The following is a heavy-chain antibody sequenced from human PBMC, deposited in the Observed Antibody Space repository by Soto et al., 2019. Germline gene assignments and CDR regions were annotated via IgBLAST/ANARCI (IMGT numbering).Heavy chain of an antibody. CDR1: GGSISSSSYY. CDR2: IYYSGST. Sequence: SETLSLTCTVSGGSISSSSYYWGWIRQPPGKGLEWIGSIYYSGSTYYNPSLKSRVTISVDTSKNQFSLKLSSVTAADTAVYYCATLQEDYDILTGSGDYWGQVTLVTVS. D-gene: IGHD3-9*01. V-gene: IGHV4-39*01. CDR3: ATLQEDYDILTGSGDY. J-gene: IGHJ4*02.